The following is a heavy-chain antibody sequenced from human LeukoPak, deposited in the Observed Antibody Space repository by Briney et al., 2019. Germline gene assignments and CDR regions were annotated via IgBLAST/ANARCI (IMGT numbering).Heavy chain of an antibody. J-gene: IGHJ4*02. CDR1: GFTFSSCG. CDR3: AKPSTAMVY. D-gene: IGHD5-18*01. Sequence: GGSLRLSCAASGFTFSSCGFNWVRQAPGKGLEWVSSIGPTGTDRYYADSVRGRFTISRDNAKNSMYLQMDSLRAEDTAVYYCAKPSTAMVYWGQGTLVTVSS. CDR2: IGPTGTDR. V-gene: IGHV3-21*04.